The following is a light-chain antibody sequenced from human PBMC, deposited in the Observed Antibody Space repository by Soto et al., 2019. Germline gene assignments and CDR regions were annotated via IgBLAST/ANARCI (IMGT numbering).Light chain of an antibody. J-gene: IGLJ7*01. CDR2: TNN. CDR3: ESYDSGPSGYAV. V-gene: IGLV1-40*01. CDR1: SSNIGAGSD. Sequence: QSALTQPPSVSGAPGQRVTISCTGTSSNIGAGSDVHWYQQLPGKAPKLLIYTNNNRPSGVPDRFSGSKSGTSASLAITGLQAEDEADYYCESYDSGPSGYAVFGGGTKLTVL.